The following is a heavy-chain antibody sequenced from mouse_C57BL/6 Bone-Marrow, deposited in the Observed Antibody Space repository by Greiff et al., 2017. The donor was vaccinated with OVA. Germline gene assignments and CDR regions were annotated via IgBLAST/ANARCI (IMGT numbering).Heavy chain of an antibody. Sequence: VQLKESVAELVRPGASVKLSCTASGFNIKNTYMHWVKQRPEQGLAWIGRIDPANDNTKYAPKFQGKATMTADTSSNTAYLQLSSLSSEYTAVYCCASGNFGSSFYAMDYWGQGTSVTVSS. CDR3: ASGNFGSSFYAMDY. CDR2: IDPANDNT. D-gene: IGHD1-1*01. V-gene: IGHV14-3*01. CDR1: GFNIKNTY. J-gene: IGHJ4*01.